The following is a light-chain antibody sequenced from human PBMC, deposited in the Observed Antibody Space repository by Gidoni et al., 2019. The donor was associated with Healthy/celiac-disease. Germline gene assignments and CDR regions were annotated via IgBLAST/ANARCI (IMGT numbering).Light chain of an antibody. CDR3: QQYYSTPRT. CDR2: WAS. J-gene: IGKJ1*01. Sequence: VSLGERATINCKSSQSVLYSSNNKNYLAWYQQKPGQPPKLLIYWASTRESGVPDRFSGSGSGTDFTLTISSLQAEDVAVYYCQQYYSTPRTFGQGTKVEIK. CDR1: QSVLYSSNNKNY. V-gene: IGKV4-1*01.